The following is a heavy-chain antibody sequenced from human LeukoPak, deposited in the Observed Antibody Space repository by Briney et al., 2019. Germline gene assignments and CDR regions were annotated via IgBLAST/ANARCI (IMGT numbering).Heavy chain of an antibody. D-gene: IGHD4-17*01. V-gene: IGHV3-23*01. Sequence: GGSLRLSCAACGFTFSSYGMSWVRQAPGKGLEWVSAISGSGGSTYYADSVKGRFTISRDNSKNTLYLQMNSLRAEDTAVYYCARDRGSDYGDYDGTVDYWGQGTLVTVSS. CDR2: ISGSGGST. CDR1: GFTFSSYG. CDR3: ARDRGSDYGDYDGTVDY. J-gene: IGHJ4*02.